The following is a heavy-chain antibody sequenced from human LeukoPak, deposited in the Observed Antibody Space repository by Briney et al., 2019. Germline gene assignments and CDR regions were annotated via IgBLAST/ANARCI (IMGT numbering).Heavy chain of an antibody. V-gene: IGHV3-48*02. CDR1: GFTFSDYS. D-gene: IGHD4/OR15-4a*01. J-gene: IGHJ4*02. Sequence: GGSLRLSCVTSGFTFSDYSMNWVRQAPGTGPQWISSLDASGDNIDYADSVRGRFTTSRDNAKNSLYLHMNSLGDDDTAVYYCARGSHRGAWLIDYWGQGTLVTVSS. CDR3: ARGSHRGAWLIDY. CDR2: LDASGDNI.